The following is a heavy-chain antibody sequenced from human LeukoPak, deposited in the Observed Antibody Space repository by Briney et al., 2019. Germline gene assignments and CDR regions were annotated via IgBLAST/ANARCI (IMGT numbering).Heavy chain of an antibody. CDR1: GYTFTGYY. D-gene: IGHD2-2*01. CDR2: INPNSGGT. V-gene: IGHV1-2*02. J-gene: IGHJ4*02. CDR3: ARDFYASDIVVVPAAHMATDY. Sequence: ASVKVSCKASGYTFTGYYMHWVRQAPGQGLEWMGWINPNSGGTNYAQKFLGRVTMTRDTSISTAYMELSRLRSDDTAVYYCARDFYASDIVVVPAAHMATDYWGQGTLVTVSS.